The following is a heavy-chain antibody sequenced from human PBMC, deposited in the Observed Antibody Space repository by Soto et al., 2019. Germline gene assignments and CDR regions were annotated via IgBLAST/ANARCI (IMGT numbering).Heavy chain of an antibody. CDR1: GGSFSGYY. CDR2: INHSGST. V-gene: IGHV4-34*01. CDR3: AREHRGYYANLFDP. J-gene: IGHJ5*02. Sequence: QVQLQQWGAGLLKPSETLSLTCAVYGGSFSGYYWSWIRQPPGKGLEWIGEINHSGSTNYNPSLKSRVTISVDTSKNQFSLKLSSGTAADTAVYYCAREHRGYYANLFDPWGQGTLVTVSS. D-gene: IGHD3-22*01.